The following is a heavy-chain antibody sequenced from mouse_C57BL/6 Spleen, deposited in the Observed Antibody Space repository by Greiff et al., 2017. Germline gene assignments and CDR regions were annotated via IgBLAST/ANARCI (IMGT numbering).Heavy chain of an antibody. D-gene: IGHD2-3*01. CDR1: GYTFTSYW. J-gene: IGHJ2*01. V-gene: IGHV1-64*01. CDR2: IHPNSGST. Sequence: QVQLQQPGAELVKPGASVKLSCKASGYTFTSYWMHWVKQRPGRGLEWIGMIHPNSGSTNYNEKFKSKATLTVDKSSSTAYMQLSSLTSEDSAVYYCARMGHGYYEDYWGQGTTLTVSS. CDR3: ARMGHGYYEDY.